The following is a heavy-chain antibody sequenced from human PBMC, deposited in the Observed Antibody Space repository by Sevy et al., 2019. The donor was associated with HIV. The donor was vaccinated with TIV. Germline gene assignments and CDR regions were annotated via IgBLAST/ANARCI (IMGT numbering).Heavy chain of an antibody. J-gene: IGHJ5*02. Sequence: SETLSLTCTVSGGSISSSSYYWGWIRQPPGKGLGWIGSIYYSGSTYYNPSLKSRVTISVDTSKNQFSLKLSSVTAADTAVYYCARHGLAGNWFDPWGQGTLVTVSS. CDR2: IYYSGST. CDR3: ARHGLAGNWFDP. V-gene: IGHV4-39*01. CDR1: GGSISSSSYY.